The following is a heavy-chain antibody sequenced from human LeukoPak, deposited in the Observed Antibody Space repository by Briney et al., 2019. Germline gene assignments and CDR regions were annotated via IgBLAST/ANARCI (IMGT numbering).Heavy chain of an antibody. CDR1: GFTFSTYG. V-gene: IGHV3-23*01. CDR3: ARYYSSISCYSAYYGMDV. D-gene: IGHD2-2*01. CDR2: FGGSGGTT. Sequence: PGGSLRLSCAASGFTFSTYGMSWVRQAPGEGLEWVSSFGGSGGTTYYADSVKGRFTISRDNSKSALYLQMNSLRAEDTAVYYCARYYSSISCYSAYYGMDVWGKGTTVTVSS. J-gene: IGHJ6*04.